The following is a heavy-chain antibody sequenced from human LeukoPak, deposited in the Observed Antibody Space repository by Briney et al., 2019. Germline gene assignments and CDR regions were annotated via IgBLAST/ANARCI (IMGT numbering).Heavy chain of an antibody. Sequence: NRSETLSLTCTVSGGSIRRSNFYWGWIRQPPGKGLECIGSIHYSGSIYYIPSLKSRVTLSVATSKNQFSLKLSSVTAADTAVYYCARPTYYDNSVYYYWGQGTLVTVSS. CDR1: GGSIRRSNFY. CDR3: ARPTYYDNSVYYY. V-gene: IGHV4-39*01. J-gene: IGHJ4*02. D-gene: IGHD3-22*01. CDR2: IHYSGSI.